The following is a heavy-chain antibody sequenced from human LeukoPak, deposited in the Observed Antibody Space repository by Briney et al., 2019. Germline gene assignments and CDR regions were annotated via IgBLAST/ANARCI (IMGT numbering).Heavy chain of an antibody. CDR2: IKSNTDGGTT. V-gene: IGHV3-15*01. J-gene: IGHJ4*02. CDR3: PTDVGSDSSGYYDFDH. CDR1: GFTFSNAW. Sequence: GGSLRLSCAASGFTFSNAWMSWVRQAPGKGLEWVARIKSNTDGGTTEYAAPVKGRFTISRDDSKNTLFLQMNCLKTEDTAVYYCPTDVGSDSSGYYDFDHWGQGTLVTVSS. D-gene: IGHD3-22*01.